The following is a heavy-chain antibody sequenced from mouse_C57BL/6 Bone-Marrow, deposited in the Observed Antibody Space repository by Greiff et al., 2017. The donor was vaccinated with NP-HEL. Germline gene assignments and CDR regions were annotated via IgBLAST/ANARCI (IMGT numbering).Heavy chain of an antibody. V-gene: IGHV1-72*01. CDR2: IDPNSGGT. Sequence: QVQLQQPGAELVKPGASVKLSCKASGYTFTSYWMHWVKQRPGRGLEWIGRIDPNSGGTKYNEKFKSKATLTVDKPSSTAYMQLSSLTSEDSAVYCGARCPSFYYGNYHYYAMDDWGQGTSVTVSS. CDR3: ARCPSFYYGNYHYYAMDD. J-gene: IGHJ4*01. CDR1: GYTFTSYW. D-gene: IGHD2-1*01.